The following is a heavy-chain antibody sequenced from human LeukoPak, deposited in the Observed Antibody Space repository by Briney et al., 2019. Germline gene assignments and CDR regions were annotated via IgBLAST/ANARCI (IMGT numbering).Heavy chain of an antibody. V-gene: IGHV3-48*03. D-gene: IGHD6-13*01. J-gene: IGHJ4*02. CDR1: GFTFSDYE. Sequence: GGSLRLSCAASGFTFSDYEMNWVRQAPGKGLEWVAYISSSGFTIYYADSVKGRFTFSRDNAKKSLFLQMNSLRAEDTAVYYCARASMRMTTAGLVDYWGQGTLVTVSS. CDR3: ARASMRMTTAGLVDY. CDR2: ISSSGFTI.